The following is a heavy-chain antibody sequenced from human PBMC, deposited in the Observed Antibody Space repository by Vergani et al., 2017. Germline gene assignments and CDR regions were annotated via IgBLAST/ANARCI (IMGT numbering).Heavy chain of an antibody. Sequence: QVQLQQWGAGLLKPSETLSLTCAVYGGSFSGYYWSWIRQPPGKGLEWIGYIYYSGSTYYNPSLKSRVTISVDTSKNQFSLKLSSVTAADTAVYYCARVDSSSSDYWGQGTLVTVSS. CDR3: ARVDSSSSDY. V-gene: IGHV4-34*11. J-gene: IGHJ4*02. CDR1: GGSFSGYY. CDR2: IYYSGST. D-gene: IGHD6-6*01.